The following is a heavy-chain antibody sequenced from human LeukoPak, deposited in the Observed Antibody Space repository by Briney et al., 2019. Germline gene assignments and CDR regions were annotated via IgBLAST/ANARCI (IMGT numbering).Heavy chain of an antibody. Sequence: GGSLRLSCAVSGFTFSGFWMSWSRQAPGKGLEWVANIKQDGSKKSYVDSVKGRFTISRDNAKNSLYLQMNSLRAEDTAIYYCTRVGYIDEGIDYWGQGTLATVSS. CDR3: TRVGYIDEGIDY. V-gene: IGHV3-7*04. D-gene: IGHD5-24*01. CDR2: IKQDGSKK. J-gene: IGHJ4*02. CDR1: GFTFSGFW.